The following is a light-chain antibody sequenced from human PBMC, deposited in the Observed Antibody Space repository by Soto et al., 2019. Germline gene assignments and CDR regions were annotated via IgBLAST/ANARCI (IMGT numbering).Light chain of an antibody. Sequence: DIQMTQSPSTLSGSVGDRVTITCRASQTISSWSAWYQQKPGKAPKLLIYEASKLDSGVPSRFSGSRSGTEFTLTISCLQPDDFATYYCLQYKSYSDMYTFGQGTKVDIK. CDR1: QTISSW. CDR2: EAS. V-gene: IGKV1-5*03. J-gene: IGKJ2*01. CDR3: LQYKSYSDMYT.